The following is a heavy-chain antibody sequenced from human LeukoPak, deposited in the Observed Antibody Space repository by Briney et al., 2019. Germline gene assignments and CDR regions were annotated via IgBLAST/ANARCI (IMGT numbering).Heavy chain of an antibody. J-gene: IGHJ5*02. CDR1: GFTFSSYW. CDR3: ARRAQDIVVVPAAILGGFLEWPNWFDP. D-gene: IGHD2-2*02. V-gene: IGHV3-7*01. CDR2: IKQDGSEK. Sequence: GGSLRLSCAASGFTFSSYWMSWVRQAPGKGLEWVANIKQDGSEKYYVDSVNGRFTISRDNAKNSLYLQMNSLRAEDTAVYYCARRAQDIVVVPAAILGGFLEWPNWFDPWGQGTLVTVSS.